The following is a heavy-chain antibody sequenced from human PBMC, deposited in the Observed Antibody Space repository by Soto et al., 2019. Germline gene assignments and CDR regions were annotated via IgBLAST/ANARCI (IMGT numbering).Heavy chain of an antibody. CDR2: IWYDGSNK. J-gene: IGHJ6*03. CDR3: ARDQHYDILTGYYTRSYYYMDV. D-gene: IGHD3-9*01. CDR1: GFTFSSYG. Sequence: GGSLRLSCAASGFTFSSYGMHWVRQAPGKGLEWVAVIWYDGSNKYYADSVKGRFTISRDNSKNTLYLQMNSLRAEDTAVYYCARDQHYDILTGYYTRSYYYMDVWGKGTTVTVSS. V-gene: IGHV3-33*01.